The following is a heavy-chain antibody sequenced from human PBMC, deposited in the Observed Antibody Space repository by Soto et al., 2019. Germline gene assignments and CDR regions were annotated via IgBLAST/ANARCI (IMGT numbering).Heavy chain of an antibody. CDR2: IDPSDSYT. J-gene: IGHJ5*01. V-gene: IGHV5-10-1*01. CDR3: AKGSLGGSYTLDS. D-gene: IGHD1-26*01. CDR1: GYNFTTYW. Sequence: GESLKISCQLSGYNFTTYWLTWVRQMPGKGLEWMGRIDPSDSYTNYNPSFQGHVAISADKSISTAYLQWSSLTASDTALYYCAKGSLGGSYTLDSWGQGTLVTVSS.